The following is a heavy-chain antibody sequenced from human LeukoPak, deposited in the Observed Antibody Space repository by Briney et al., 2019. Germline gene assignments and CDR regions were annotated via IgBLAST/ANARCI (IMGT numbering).Heavy chain of an antibody. CDR1: GYTFTSYD. CDR3: ARSRTYYYGSGSYPDY. CDR2: MNPNSGNT. V-gene: IGHV1-8*01. Sequence: ASVKVSCKASGYTFTSYDINWVRQATGQGLERMGWMNPNSGNTGYAQKFQGRVTMTRNTSISTAYMELSSLRSEDTAVYYCARSRTYYYGSGSYPDYWGQGTLVTVSS. D-gene: IGHD3-10*01. J-gene: IGHJ4*02.